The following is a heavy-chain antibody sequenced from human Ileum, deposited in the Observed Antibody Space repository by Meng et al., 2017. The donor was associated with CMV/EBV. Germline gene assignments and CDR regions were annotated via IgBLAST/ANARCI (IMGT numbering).Heavy chain of an antibody. V-gene: IGHV1-46*01. D-gene: IGHD2-2*01. J-gene: IGHJ4*02. CDR1: GYTFTSFY. Sequence: KASGYTFTSFYLHWVRQAPGQGLEWMGIINPSGGSTNYAQKVQGRVTMTRDTSTSTVYMELSSLRSEDTAVYYCARRFCSSSSCSLDYWGQGTLVTVSS. CDR2: INPSGGST. CDR3: ARRFCSSSSCSLDY.